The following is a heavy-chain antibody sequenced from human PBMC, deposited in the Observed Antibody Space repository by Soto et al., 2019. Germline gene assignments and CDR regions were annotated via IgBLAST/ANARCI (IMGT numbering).Heavy chain of an antibody. V-gene: IGHV3-53*01. J-gene: IGHJ4*02. CDR3: ATDSRNVGIGYFDS. D-gene: IGHD1-26*01. CDR2: IVSGGST. Sequence: EVKVIESGGDLIEPGGSLRLSCAASGFKVGSSYVTWVRQAPGEGLEWVSVIVSGGSTNYADSVTGRFTVSRDVSNNTVYLHMSSLRAEDTAVYFCATDSRNVGIGYFDSWGLGTLVTVSS. CDR1: GFKVGSSY.